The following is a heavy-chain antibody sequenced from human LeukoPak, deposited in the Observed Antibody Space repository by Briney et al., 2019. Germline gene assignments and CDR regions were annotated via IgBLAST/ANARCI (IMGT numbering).Heavy chain of an antibody. J-gene: IGHJ5*02. CDR3: ARIRCGHRSAICYNH. CDR1: GVSLSDYY. V-gene: IGHV4-34*01. CDR2: INHNGGT. Sequence: KPSETLSLTCSVYGVSLSDYYWSWIRQPPGKGLEWIGEINHNGGTKYNPSLKGRVTISVDTSENLFSLNLRSVTAADTVVYYCARIRCGHRSAICYNHWGRGTLVTVSS. D-gene: IGHD2-8*01.